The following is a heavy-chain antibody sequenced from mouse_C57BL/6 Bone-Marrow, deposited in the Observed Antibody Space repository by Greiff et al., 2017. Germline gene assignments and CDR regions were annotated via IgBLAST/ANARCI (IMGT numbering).Heavy chain of an antibody. CDR2: INPSTGGT. V-gene: IGHV1-42*01. CDR1: GYSFTGYY. D-gene: IGHD1-1*01. CDR3: ARDGDYYGSRTSYYYAMDY. Sequence: EVQLQQSGPELVKPGASVKISCKASGYSFTGYYMNWVKQSPEKSLEWIGEINPSTGGTTYNQKFKAKATLTVDKSSSTAYMQLKSLTSEDSAVYYCARDGDYYGSRTSYYYAMDYWGQGTSVTVSS. J-gene: IGHJ4*01.